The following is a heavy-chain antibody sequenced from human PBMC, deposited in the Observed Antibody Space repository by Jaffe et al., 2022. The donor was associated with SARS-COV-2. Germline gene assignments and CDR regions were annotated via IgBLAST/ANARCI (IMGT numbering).Heavy chain of an antibody. Sequence: EVQVVESGGGLVQPGGSLRLSCAASGFTFSSYWMNWVRQPPGKGLEWVASVKQEGSEKQYVDSVRGRFTISRDNAKNSLYLQMNSLRAEDTAVYYCVTTQRWFMFDYWGQGTLVTVSS. CDR2: VKQEGSEK. V-gene: IGHV3-7*03. D-gene: IGHD5-18*01. J-gene: IGHJ4*02. CDR3: VTTQRWFMFDY. CDR1: GFTFSSYW.